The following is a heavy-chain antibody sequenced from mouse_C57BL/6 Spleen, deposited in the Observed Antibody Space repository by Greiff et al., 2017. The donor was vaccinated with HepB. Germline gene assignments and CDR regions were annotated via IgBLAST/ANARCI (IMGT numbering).Heavy chain of an antibody. CDR3: AREALDSVFAY. J-gene: IGHJ3*01. D-gene: IGHD3-2*01. Sequence: EVKLQESGAELVKPGASVKLSCTASGFNIKDYYMHWVKQRTEQGLEWIGRIDPEDGETKYAPKFQGKATITADTSSNTAYLQLSSLTSEDTAVYYCAREALDSVFAYWGQGTLVTVSA. CDR1: GFNIKDYY. CDR2: IDPEDGET. V-gene: IGHV14-2*01.